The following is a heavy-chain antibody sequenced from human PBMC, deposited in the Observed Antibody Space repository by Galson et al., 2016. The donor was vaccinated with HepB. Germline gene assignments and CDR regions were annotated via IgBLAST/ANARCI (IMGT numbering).Heavy chain of an antibody. Sequence: SETLSLTCTVSGGSISHYYWSWIRQPPGKGLEWIGYIYYSGSTNCNPSLKGRVPISLDTSKNQFSLKLSSVTAADTAVYYCARGLQRWFYYWGPGTLVTFSS. D-gene: IGHD6-25*01. CDR2: IYYSGST. CDR3: ARGLQRWFYY. V-gene: IGHV4-59*08. CDR1: GGSISHYY. J-gene: IGHJ4*02.